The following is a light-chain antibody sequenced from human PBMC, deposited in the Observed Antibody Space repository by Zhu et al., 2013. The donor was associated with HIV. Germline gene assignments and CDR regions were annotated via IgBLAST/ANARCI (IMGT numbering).Light chain of an antibody. Sequence: EIVMTQSPATLSVSPGERATLSCRASQSVSSYLAWYQQKPGQAPRLLIYDASNRATGIPARFSGSESGTDFTLTISSLEPEDFAVYYCQQRSNWLTFGGGTKVEIK. CDR3: QQRSNWLT. CDR2: DAS. J-gene: IGKJ4*01. CDR1: QSVSSY. V-gene: IGKV3-11*01.